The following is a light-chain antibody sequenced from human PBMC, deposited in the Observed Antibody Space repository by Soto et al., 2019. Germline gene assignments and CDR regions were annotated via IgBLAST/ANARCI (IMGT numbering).Light chain of an antibody. V-gene: IGLV2-14*01. Sequence: QSALTQPASVSGSPGQSIAISCTGTSTDVGGYNYVSWYQQHPGKAPKLIIYEVNNRPSGVSNRLSGSNSGNTASLTISGLQAEDEADYYCSSYTSSTTWVFGGRTKLTVL. CDR2: EVN. CDR3: SSYTSSTTWV. CDR1: STDVGGYNY. J-gene: IGLJ3*02.